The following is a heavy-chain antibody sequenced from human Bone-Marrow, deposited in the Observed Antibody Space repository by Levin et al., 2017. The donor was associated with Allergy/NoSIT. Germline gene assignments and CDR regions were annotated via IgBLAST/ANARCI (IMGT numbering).Heavy chain of an antibody. J-gene: IGHJ4*02. CDR2: IKSQTDGGTT. Sequence: KTGGSLRLSCAVSGFTFKNAWMNWVRQAPGKGLEWVGRIKSQTDGGTTDYAAPVKGRFTISRDDSKGILSLQMVSLTIEDSAVYFCSTAQRRVKIFGVDIGEEPDDYWGQGALVIVSS. CDR3: STAQRRVKIFGVDIGEEPDDY. CDR1: GFTFKNAW. V-gene: IGHV3-15*01. D-gene: IGHD3-3*01.